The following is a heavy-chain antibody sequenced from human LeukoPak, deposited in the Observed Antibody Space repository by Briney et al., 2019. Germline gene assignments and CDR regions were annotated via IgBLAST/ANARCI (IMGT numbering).Heavy chain of an antibody. D-gene: IGHD2-2*01. CDR2: IYSGGST. V-gene: IGHV3-66*01. J-gene: IGHJ4*02. Sequence: GGSLRLSCAASGFTVSSNYMSWVRQAPGKGLEWVSVIYSGGSTYYADSVKGRFTISRDNSKNTLCLQMNSLRAEDTAVYYCARDLNTNYFDYWGQGTLVTVSS. CDR1: GFTVSSNY. CDR3: ARDLNTNYFDY.